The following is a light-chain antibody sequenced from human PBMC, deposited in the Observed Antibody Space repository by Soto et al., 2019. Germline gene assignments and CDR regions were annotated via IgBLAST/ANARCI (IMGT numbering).Light chain of an antibody. CDR1: NSNIGTNT. V-gene: IGLV1-44*01. CDR3: AAWDDSLGAYV. CDR2: TNN. J-gene: IGLJ1*01. Sequence: QSALTQPPTASATPGQRVTISCSGSNSNIGTNTVNWYQQLPGTAPRLLIYTNNQRPSGVPQRFSGSKTGTSASLAIGGLQSEDGADYYCAAWDDSLGAYVFGTRTKVTVL.